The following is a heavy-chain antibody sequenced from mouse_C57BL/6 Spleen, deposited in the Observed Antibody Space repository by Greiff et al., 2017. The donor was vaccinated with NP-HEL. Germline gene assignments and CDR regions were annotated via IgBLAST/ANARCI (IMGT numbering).Heavy chain of an antibody. V-gene: IGHV5-4*01. D-gene: IGHD4-1*01. CDR1: GFTFSSYA. CDR2: ISDGGSYT. Sequence: EVQLVESGGGLVKPGGSLKLSCAASGFTFSSYAMSWVRQTPEKRLEWVATISDGGSYTYYPDNVKGRFTISRDNAKNNLYLQMSHLKSEDTAMYYCARSNWENWFAYWGQGTLVTVSA. J-gene: IGHJ3*01. CDR3: ARSNWENWFAY.